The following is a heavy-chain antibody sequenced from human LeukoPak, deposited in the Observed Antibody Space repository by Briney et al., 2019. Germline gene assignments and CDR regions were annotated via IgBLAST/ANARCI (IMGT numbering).Heavy chain of an antibody. V-gene: IGHV3-23*01. J-gene: IGHJ4*02. CDR1: GFTFSSYA. CDR3: PKDSPRGSYSPDFDY. Sequence: PGGSLRLSCAASGFTFSSYAMSWVRQAPGKGLEWVSAISGSGGSTYYADSVKGRFTISRDTSKNPLYLQMNSLRAEDTAVYYCPKDSPRGSYSPDFDYWGQGTLVTVSS. D-gene: IGHD1-26*01. CDR2: ISGSGGST.